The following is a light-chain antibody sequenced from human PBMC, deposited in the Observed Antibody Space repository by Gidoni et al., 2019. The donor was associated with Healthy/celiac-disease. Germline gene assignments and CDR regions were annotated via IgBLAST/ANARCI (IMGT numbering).Light chain of an antibody. J-gene: IGLJ3*02. CDR3: SSYTSSSTWV. CDR1: SSDVGGYNY. CDR2: DVS. Sequence: QSALTQPTHVSGSPGQSITISCTGTSSDVGGYNYVSWYQQHQGKAPKLMIYDVSNRPSGVSNRFSCSKSGNTASLTISGLQAEDEADYYCSSYTSSSTWVFGGGTKLTVL. V-gene: IGLV2-14*03.